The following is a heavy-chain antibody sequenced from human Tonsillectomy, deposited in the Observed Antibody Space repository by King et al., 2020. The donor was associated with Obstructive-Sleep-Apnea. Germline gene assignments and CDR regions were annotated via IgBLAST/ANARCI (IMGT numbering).Heavy chain of an antibody. D-gene: IGHD5-12*01. CDR1: GFTFSSYA. CDR2: ISGSGGSP. CDR3: AKSTGVATRGYDY. Sequence: EVQLVESGGGLVQPGGSLRLSCAASGFTFSSYAMSWVRQAPGKGLEWVSAISGSGGSPYYADSVKGRLTISRDNSKNTLYLQMNSLRAEDTAVYYCAKSTGVATRGYDYWGQGTLVTVSS. J-gene: IGHJ4*02. V-gene: IGHV3-23*04.